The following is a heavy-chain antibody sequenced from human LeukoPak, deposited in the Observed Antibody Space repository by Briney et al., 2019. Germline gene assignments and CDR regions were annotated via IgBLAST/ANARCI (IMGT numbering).Heavy chain of an antibody. CDR2: VSQSGST. D-gene: IGHD5-18*01. V-gene: IGHV4-38-2*02. CDR3: ARETHPAMVTYYFDY. J-gene: IGHJ4*02. Sequence: PSETLSLTCTVSGYSLRNGYHWAWFRQPPGKGLEWIGSVSQSGSTYDNPSLKSRVTISVDTSKNQFSLKLSSVTAADTAVYYCARETHPAMVTYYFDYWGQGTLVTVSS. CDR1: GYSLRNGYH.